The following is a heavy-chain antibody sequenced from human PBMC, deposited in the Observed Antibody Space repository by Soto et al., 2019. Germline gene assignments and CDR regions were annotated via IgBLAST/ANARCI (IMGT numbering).Heavy chain of an antibody. CDR1: GFLFNTYA. Sequence: VQLVDSGGGVVQPGRSLRLSCTTSGFLFNTYAMHWVRQAPGKGLEWVAVMSHDGSNIYYADSVKGRFTISRDNSKNTLYLQMNSQRTEDKAVYYCARPGAGYDILSSYYFYYSHAMDVWGQGTTVTVSS. D-gene: IGHD3-9*01. J-gene: IGHJ6*02. CDR3: ARPGAGYDILSSYYFYYSHAMDV. CDR2: MSHDGSNI. V-gene: IGHV3-30-3*01.